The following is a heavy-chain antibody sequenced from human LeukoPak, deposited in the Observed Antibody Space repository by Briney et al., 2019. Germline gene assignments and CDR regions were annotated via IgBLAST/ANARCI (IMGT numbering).Heavy chain of an antibody. Sequence: GGSLRLSCAASGFTFSSYWMSWVRQAPGKGLDWVANIKQDGSEKYYVDSVKGRFTISRDNAKNSLYLQMNSLRAEDTAVYYCAGARGYDTPFDYWGQGTLVTVSS. CDR2: IKQDGSEK. CDR3: AGARGYDTPFDY. V-gene: IGHV3-7*01. CDR1: GFTFSSYW. J-gene: IGHJ4*02. D-gene: IGHD5-12*01.